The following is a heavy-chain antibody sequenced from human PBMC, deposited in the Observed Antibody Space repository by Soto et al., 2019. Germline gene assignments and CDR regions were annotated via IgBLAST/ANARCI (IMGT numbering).Heavy chain of an antibody. J-gene: IGHJ4*02. V-gene: IGHV3-15*01. D-gene: IGHD1-1*01. CDR2: TKNKGTT. CDR3: TTDEEDNGNDGDFDY. Sequence: EVHLLESGGGLVKPGGSLRLSCAASGLPFSKAWMSWVRQAPGKGLEWVGRTKNKGTTDYAAPVKDRFTISRDDSQNMVYLQMDSLKTEDTAVYYCTTDEEDNGNDGDFDYWGQGTLVTVSS. CDR1: GLPFSKAW.